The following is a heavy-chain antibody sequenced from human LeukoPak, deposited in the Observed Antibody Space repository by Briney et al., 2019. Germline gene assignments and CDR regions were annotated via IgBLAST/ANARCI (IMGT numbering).Heavy chain of an antibody. J-gene: IGHJ3*02. CDR1: GGSFSDYY. D-gene: IGHD5-18*01. V-gene: IGHV4-34*01. CDR3: ARQTPDTTMGDDAFDI. CDR2: INYSGST. Sequence: PSETLSLTCAVYGGSFSDYYSSWIRQPPGKGLEWIGEINYSGSTNYNPSLKSRVTISVDTSKNQFSLKLSSVTAADTAVYYCARQTPDTTMGDDAFDIWGQGTMVTVSS.